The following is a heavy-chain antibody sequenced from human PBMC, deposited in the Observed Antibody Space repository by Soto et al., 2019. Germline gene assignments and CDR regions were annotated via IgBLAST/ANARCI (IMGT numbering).Heavy chain of an antibody. V-gene: IGHV4-30-4*08. CDR3: AREDDEGDSLDV. CDR1: GGSISSDYYH. CDR2: IHHGGSI. Sequence: SETLSLTCNVSGGSISSDYYHWTWVRQSPERGLEWIGYIHHGGSILYNPSLKSRVTISVDTSKNQFSLHLSSVTAADTAVYFCAREDDEGDSLDVWGQGTTVTVSS. J-gene: IGHJ6*02. D-gene: IGHD2-21*02.